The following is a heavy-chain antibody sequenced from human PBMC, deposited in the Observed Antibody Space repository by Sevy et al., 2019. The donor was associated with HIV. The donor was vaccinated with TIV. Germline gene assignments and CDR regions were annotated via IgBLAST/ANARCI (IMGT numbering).Heavy chain of an antibody. V-gene: IGHV3-7*01. D-gene: IGHD6-13*01. J-gene: IGHJ6*02. CDR1: GFTFSSHW. Sequence: QLGGSLRLSCAASGFTFSSHWMSWVRQAPGKGLEWVANINQDGSAKYYVDSVKGRFTISRDNAKNSLSLQMNSLRAEDTAVYYCARDTGGIGMDVWGQGTTVTVSS. CDR2: INQDGSAK. CDR3: ARDTGGIGMDV.